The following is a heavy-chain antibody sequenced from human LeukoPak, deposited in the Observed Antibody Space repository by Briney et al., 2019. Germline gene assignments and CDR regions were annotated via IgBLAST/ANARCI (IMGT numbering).Heavy chain of an antibody. Sequence: PGGSLRLSCAASGFTFSDYYMSWIRQAPGRGLEWVSYISSSGSTIYYADSVKGRFTISRDNAKNSVYLQMNSLRAEDTAVYYCARSYYDNSGSFGFWGQGTLVTVSP. CDR3: ARSYYDNSGSFGF. CDR2: ISSSGSTI. J-gene: IGHJ4*02. V-gene: IGHV3-11*04. CDR1: GFTFSDYY. D-gene: IGHD3-22*01.